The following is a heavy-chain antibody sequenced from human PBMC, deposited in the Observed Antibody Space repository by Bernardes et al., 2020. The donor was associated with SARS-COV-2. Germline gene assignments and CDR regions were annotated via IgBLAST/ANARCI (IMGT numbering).Heavy chain of an antibody. D-gene: IGHD3-22*01. CDR1: GFTFSNAW. Sequence: GGSLRLSCAASGFTFSNAWMNWVRQAPGKGLEWVGHIKRKTDGGTTDYAAPVKGRFTISGDDSKSTMYLQMNSLKTEDTAVYYCTTGAEIYYDSSGFSYYFDFWGQGTLVTVSS. CDR3: TTGAEIYYDSSGFSYYFDF. J-gene: IGHJ4*02. CDR2: IKRKTDGGTT. V-gene: IGHV3-15*07.